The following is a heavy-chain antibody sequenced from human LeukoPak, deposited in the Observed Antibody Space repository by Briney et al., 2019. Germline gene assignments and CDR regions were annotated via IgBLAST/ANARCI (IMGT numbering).Heavy chain of an antibody. V-gene: IGHV4-61*01. CDR1: GGSISSSSYY. D-gene: IGHD6-13*01. Sequence: SETLSLTCTVSGGSISSSSYYWSWIRQPPGKGLEWIGYIYYSGSTNYNPSLKSRVTISVDTSKNQFSLKLSSVTAADTAVYYCARAIPSSSWYEEAYYYMDVWGKGTTVTVSS. CDR3: ARAIPSSSWYEEAYYYMDV. J-gene: IGHJ6*03. CDR2: IYYSGST.